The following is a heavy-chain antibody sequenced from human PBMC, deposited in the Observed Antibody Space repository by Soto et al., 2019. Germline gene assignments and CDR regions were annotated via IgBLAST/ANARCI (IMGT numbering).Heavy chain of an antibody. V-gene: IGHV3-9*01. Sequence: EVELVESGGGLVQPGRSLRLSCAASGFSFNNYAMHWVRQVPGKGLEWVSGISSNSGSVGYAGSVKGRFTISRDNGKNSLYLEMNSLTVEDSALYYCAKGVSTSWLRDGFDIWGQGTMVTASS. D-gene: IGHD2-2*01. CDR1: GFSFNNYA. J-gene: IGHJ3*02. CDR3: AKGVSTSWLRDGFDI. CDR2: ISSNSGSV.